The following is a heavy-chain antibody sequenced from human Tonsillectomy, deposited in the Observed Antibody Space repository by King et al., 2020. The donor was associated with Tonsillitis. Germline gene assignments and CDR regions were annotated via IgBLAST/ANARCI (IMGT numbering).Heavy chain of an antibody. D-gene: IGHD2-8*01. CDR3: SRVGMGDAFDY. Sequence: VQLVEPGGGLVQPGGSLRLSCAAAGYTFSSYWMTWVRKAPGKGLEWVGIIMDDGSVKYFLDSVKARFNISRDTAESSVHLQMNSLRAEDTSVYYCSRVGMGDAFDYWGQGTLVIVSS. V-gene: IGHV3-7*01. CDR1: GYTFSSYW. CDR2: IMDDGSVK. J-gene: IGHJ4*02.